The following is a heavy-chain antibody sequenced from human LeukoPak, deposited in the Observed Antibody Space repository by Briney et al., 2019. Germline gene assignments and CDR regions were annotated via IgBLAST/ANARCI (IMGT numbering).Heavy chain of an antibody. V-gene: IGHV1-8*02. CDR2: MNPNSGNT. CDR1: GGTFSSYA. D-gene: IGHD3-22*01. J-gene: IGHJ4*02. CDR3: ARGYYYDSSGYLAQGDY. Sequence: ASVKVSCKASGGTFSSYAISWVRQAPGQGLEWMGWMNPNSGNTGYAQKFQGRVTMTRNTSISTAYMELSSLRSEDTAVYYCARGYYYDSSGYLAQGDYWGQGTLVTVSS.